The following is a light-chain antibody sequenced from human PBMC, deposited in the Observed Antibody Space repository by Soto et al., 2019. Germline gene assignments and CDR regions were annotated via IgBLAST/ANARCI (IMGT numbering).Light chain of an antibody. V-gene: IGKV3-15*01. Sequence: IVMTQSPATLSVSPGERATLSCRAGQTIYSNVAWYQQRPGQAPRLLIYRASTRATGVPARFSGSGSGTEFTLTISSLQSEDFAVYYCQQYGNSPWTFGQGTKVDIK. CDR2: RAS. CDR3: QQYGNSPWT. CDR1: QTIYSN. J-gene: IGKJ1*01.